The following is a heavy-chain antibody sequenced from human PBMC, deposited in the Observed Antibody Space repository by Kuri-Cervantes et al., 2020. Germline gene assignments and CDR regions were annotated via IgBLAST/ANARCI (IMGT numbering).Heavy chain of an antibody. J-gene: IGHJ4*02. CDR2: IHYSGST. CDR3: ARDSRYSSGWYLGTY. CDR1: GGSISTYY. Sequence: SETLSLTFTVSGGSISTYYWSWIRQPPGKGLEWIGYIHYSGSTIYNPSLKSRVTISGDTSKNQFSLKLSSVTAADTAVYYCARDSRYSSGWYLGTYWGQGTLVTVSS. D-gene: IGHD6-19*01. V-gene: IGHV4-59*01.